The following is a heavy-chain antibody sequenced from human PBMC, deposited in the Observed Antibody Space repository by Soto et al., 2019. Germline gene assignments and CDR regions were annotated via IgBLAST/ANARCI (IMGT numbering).Heavy chain of an antibody. CDR2: ISAYNGNT. CDR1: GYTFTSYG. Sequence: ASVKVSCKASGYTFTSYGISWVRQAPGQGLEWMGWISAYNGNTNYAQKLQGRVTMTTDTSTTTAYMELRSLRSDDTAVYYCARAVVAAMFSWFDPWGQGTLVTVSS. D-gene: IGHD2-15*01. J-gene: IGHJ5*02. CDR3: ARAVVAAMFSWFDP. V-gene: IGHV1-18*01.